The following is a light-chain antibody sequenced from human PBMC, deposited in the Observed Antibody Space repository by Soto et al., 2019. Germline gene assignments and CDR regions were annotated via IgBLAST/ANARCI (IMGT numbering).Light chain of an antibody. J-gene: IGKJ5*01. Sequence: EVLLSQSPGTLXXXXXXXAALXXIASQSVNSNSLAWYQQKPGQAPRVFIYGASTRATGIPDRFSGSGSGTDFTLTISRLEPEDFAVYYCQQQGRSWITFGQGTRLEI. CDR2: GAS. CDR3: QQQGRSWIT. V-gene: IGKV3-20*01. CDR1: QSVNSNS.